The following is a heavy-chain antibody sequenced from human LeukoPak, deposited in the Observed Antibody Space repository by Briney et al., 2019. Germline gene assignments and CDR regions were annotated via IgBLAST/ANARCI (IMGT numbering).Heavy chain of an antibody. CDR3: AAAPILRGEGGEHYKYGMDV. Sequence: PSGTLTLTCGASVGSINSGNLWTLVRQSPGRGLEWIGEIHHNGTRNYNASLKSRVTISEDTFKNHLSLLVTSLTAADTAVYYCAAAPILRGEGGEHYKYGMDVWGQGTTVIVSS. CDR2: IHHNGTR. V-gene: IGHV4/OR15-8*01. D-gene: IGHD2-2*02. J-gene: IGHJ6*02. CDR1: VGSINSGNL.